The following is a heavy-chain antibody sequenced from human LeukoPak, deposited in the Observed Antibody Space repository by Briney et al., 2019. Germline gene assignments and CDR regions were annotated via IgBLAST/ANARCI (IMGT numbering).Heavy chain of an antibody. CDR3: ARGLSRFGVVTYFDY. J-gene: IGHJ4*02. Sequence: SETLSLTCAVYGGSFSGYYWSWIRQPPGKGLEWIGEINHSGGTNYNPSLKSRVTISVDTSKNQFSLKLSSVTAADTAVYYCARGLSRFGVVTYFDYWGQGTLVTVSS. CDR2: INHSGGT. CDR1: GGSFSGYY. V-gene: IGHV4-34*01. D-gene: IGHD3-3*01.